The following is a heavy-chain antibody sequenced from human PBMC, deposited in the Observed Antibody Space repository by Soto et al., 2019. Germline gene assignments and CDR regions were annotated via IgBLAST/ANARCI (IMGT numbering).Heavy chain of an antibody. J-gene: IGHJ4*02. CDR1: GGTFSSYA. V-gene: IGHV1-69*13. D-gene: IGHD1-26*01. CDR3: AIPVRERVGAPINFDY. CDR2: IIPIFGTA. Sequence: ASVKVSCKASGGTFSSYAISWVRQAPGQGLEWMGGIIPIFGTANYAQKFQGRVTITADESTSTAYMELSSLRSEDTAVYYCAIPVRERVGAPINFDYWGQGTLVTVSS.